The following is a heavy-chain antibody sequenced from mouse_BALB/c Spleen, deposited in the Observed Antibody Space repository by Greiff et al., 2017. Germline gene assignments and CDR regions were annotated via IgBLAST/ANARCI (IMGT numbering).Heavy chain of an antibody. J-gene: IGHJ4*01. CDR1: GYSFTSYY. Sequence: LVESGPELMKPGASVKISCKASGYSFTSYYMHWVKQSHGKSLEWIGYIDPFNGGTSYNQKFKGKATLTVDKSSSTAYMHLSSLTSEDSAVYFCARIGITTAGYYAMDYWGQGTSVTVSS. D-gene: IGHD1-2*01. V-gene: IGHV1S135*01. CDR2: IDPFNGGT. CDR3: ARIGITTAGYYAMDY.